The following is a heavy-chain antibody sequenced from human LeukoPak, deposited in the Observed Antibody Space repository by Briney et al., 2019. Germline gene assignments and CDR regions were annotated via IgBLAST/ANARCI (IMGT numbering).Heavy chain of an antibody. J-gene: IGHJ3*02. CDR3: ARELGSGSSYDAFDI. CDR1: GFTVSSNY. Sequence: PGGSLRLSCAASGFTVSSNYMSWVRQAPGKGLEWVSVIYSGGSTYYADSVKGRFTISRDNSKNTLYLQMNSLRAEDTAVYYCARELGSGSSYDAFDIWGQGTMVTVSS. CDR2: IYSGGST. D-gene: IGHD6-19*01. V-gene: IGHV3-53*01.